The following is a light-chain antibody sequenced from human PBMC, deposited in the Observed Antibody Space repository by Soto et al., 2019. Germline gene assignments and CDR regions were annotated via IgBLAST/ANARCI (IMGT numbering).Light chain of an antibody. CDR1: SSNIGNNY. CDR2: GDD. CDR3: ETWDSSLTSVV. J-gene: IGLJ2*01. Sequence: QSVLTQPPSVSAAPGQRVTISCSGSSSNIGNNYVSWYQQLPGAAPKLLIYGDDKRPSGIPDRFSGSKSDTSATLGITGLQPGDESDYYCETWDSSLTSVVFGGGTKVTVL. V-gene: IGLV1-51*01.